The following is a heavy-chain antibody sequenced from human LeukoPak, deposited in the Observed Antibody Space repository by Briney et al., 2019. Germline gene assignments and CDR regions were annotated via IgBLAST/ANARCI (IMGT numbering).Heavy chain of an antibody. CDR3: ARGESSDCTCIDY. V-gene: IGHV3-53*01. CDR1: GFTVSSRY. J-gene: IGHJ4*02. CDR2: IHGDGSI. D-gene: IGHD2-21*02. Sequence: GGSLRLSCATSGFTVSSRYMSWVRQAPGKGLEWVSVIHGDGSIYYADSVKGRFTISRDNSKNTLYLQMNSLRAEDTAVYYCARGESSDCTCIDYWGQGTLVSVSS.